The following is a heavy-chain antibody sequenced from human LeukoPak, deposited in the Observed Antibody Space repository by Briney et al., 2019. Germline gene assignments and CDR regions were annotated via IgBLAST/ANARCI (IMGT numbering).Heavy chain of an antibody. CDR3: ARGDDSSAPDWFDP. V-gene: IGHV1-69*04. D-gene: IGHD3-22*01. CDR1: VGTFSSYA. J-gene: IGHJ5*02. CDR2: IIPIFGIA. Sequence: ASVKVSCKASVGTFSSYAISWVRQAPGQGLEWMGRIIPIFGIANYALKFQGRVTITADKSTSTAYMELSSLRSEDTAVYYCARGDDSSAPDWFDPWGQGTLVTVSS.